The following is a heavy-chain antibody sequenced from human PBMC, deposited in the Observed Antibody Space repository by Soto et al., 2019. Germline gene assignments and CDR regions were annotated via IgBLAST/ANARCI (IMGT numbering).Heavy chain of an antibody. V-gene: IGHV1-18*01. CDR1: GYDFTTYG. J-gene: IGHJ4*02. D-gene: IGHD1-1*01. Sequence: QVHLVQSGAEVKKPGASVKVSCKGSGYDFTTYGITWVRQAPGQGLEWMAWISAHNGNTDYAQKLQGRVTVTRDTSTSTAYMELRSLRSDDTAMYSCVRGRYGDYWGQGALVTVSS. CDR3: VRGRYGDY. CDR2: ISAHNGNT.